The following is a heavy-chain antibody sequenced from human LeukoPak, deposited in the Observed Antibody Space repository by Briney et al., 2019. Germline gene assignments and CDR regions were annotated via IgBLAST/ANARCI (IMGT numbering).Heavy chain of an antibody. CDR1: GFTFSDYY. CDR3: AKRFYYDILTGYYPSPFDY. J-gene: IGHJ4*02. Sequence: PGGSLTLSCAASGFTFSDYYMSWIRQAPGKGLEWVSYISSSGSTIYYADSVKGRFTISRDNAKNSLYLKMNSLRAEDTAVYYCAKRFYYDILTGYYPSPFDYWGQGTLVTVSS. D-gene: IGHD3-9*01. CDR2: ISSSGSTI. V-gene: IGHV3-11*01.